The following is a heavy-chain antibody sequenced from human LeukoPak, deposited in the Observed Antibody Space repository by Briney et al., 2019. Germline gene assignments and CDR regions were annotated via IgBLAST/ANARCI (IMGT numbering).Heavy chain of an antibody. Sequence: SGGSLRLSCAASGFPFSSYSMNWVRQAPGKGLEWVSYISSSSDAIYYADSVKGRFTISRDNAKNSLCLQMNSLRAEDTAVYYCARDPPRRYDYWGQGTLVTVSS. V-gene: IGHV3-48*01. J-gene: IGHJ4*02. D-gene: IGHD1-14*01. CDR1: GFPFSSYS. CDR3: ARDPPRRYDY. CDR2: ISSSSDAI.